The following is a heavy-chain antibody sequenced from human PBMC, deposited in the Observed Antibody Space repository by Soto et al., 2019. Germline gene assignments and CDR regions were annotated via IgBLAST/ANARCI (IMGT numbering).Heavy chain of an antibody. CDR2: IFHRGCP. CDR3: AREKGYSSGWYTFDY. J-gene: IGHJ4*02. V-gene: IGHV4-4*02. Sequence: SETLSLTCAVSGGSIISSDWWSWVRQPPGKGLEWIGEIFHRGCPNYNPSLKSRVTMSIDRSENQFSLKLTSVTAEDTAVYYCAREKGYSSGWYTFDYWGQGTLVTVSS. D-gene: IGHD6-19*01. CDR1: GGSIISSDW.